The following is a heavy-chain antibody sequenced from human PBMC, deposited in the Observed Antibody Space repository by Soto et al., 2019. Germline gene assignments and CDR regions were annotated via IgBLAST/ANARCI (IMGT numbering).Heavy chain of an antibody. CDR2: IIPIFGTA. V-gene: IGHV1-69*13. Sequence: SVKVSCKASGGTFSSYAISWVRQAPGQGLEWMGGIIPIFGTANYAQKFQGRVTITADESTSTAYMELSSLRPEDTAVYYCARDRGSYYKAWPRNAFDIWGQGTMVTVS. D-gene: IGHD1-26*01. J-gene: IGHJ3*02. CDR3: ARDRGSYYKAWPRNAFDI. CDR1: GGTFSSYA.